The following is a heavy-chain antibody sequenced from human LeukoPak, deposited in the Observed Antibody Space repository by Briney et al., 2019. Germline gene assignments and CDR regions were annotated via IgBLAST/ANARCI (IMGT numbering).Heavy chain of an antibody. J-gene: IGHJ1*01. CDR1: GFTFSRHG. Sequence: GRSLRLSCAASGFTFSRHGIDWVRQAPGKGLEWVAVISYDGSNKYYADSVKGRFTISRDISKNTVQLQMGSLTAEDMAVYYCARDRSGGSNYGGGYHHWGQGTLVTVSS. D-gene: IGHD3-10*01. V-gene: IGHV3-30*03. CDR2: ISYDGSNK. CDR3: ARDRSGGSNYGGGYHH.